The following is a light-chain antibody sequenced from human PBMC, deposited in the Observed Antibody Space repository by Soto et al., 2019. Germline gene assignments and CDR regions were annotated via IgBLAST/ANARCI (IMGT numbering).Light chain of an antibody. CDR3: QVWDNNSDHHV. J-gene: IGLJ1*01. Sequence: SYELTQTSSVSVAPGQTARISCGGNNIGGKSVHWYQQKPGQAPVVVVYDDSDRPSGIPERFSGSNSGNTATLTISRVEAGDEADYYCQVWDNNSDHHVFGTGTKLTVL. V-gene: IGLV3-21*02. CDR2: DDS. CDR1: NIGGKS.